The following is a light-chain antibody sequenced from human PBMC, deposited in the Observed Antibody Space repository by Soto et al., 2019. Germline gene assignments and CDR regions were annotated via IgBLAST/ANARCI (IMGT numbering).Light chain of an antibody. CDR1: SSDVGGYNY. Sequence: QSALTQHASVSGSPGQSITISCTGTSSDVGGYNYVSWYQQHPGKAPKLMIYEVSNRPSGVSNRFSGSKSGNTASLTISGLQAEDEADYYCSSSTSSDTLLFGGGTKLTVL. J-gene: IGLJ2*01. CDR3: SSSTSSDTLL. V-gene: IGLV2-14*01. CDR2: EVS.